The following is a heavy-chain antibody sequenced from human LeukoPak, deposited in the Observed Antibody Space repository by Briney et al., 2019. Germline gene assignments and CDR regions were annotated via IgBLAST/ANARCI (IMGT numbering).Heavy chain of an antibody. CDR2: IYTSGST. V-gene: IGHV4-61*02. CDR1: GGSISSGSYY. J-gene: IGHJ4*02. Sequence: SQTLSLTCTVSGGSISSGSYYRSWLRQPAGKGLEWIGRIYTSGSTNYNPSLKSRVTISVDTSKNQFTLKLSSVTAADTAVYYCARERKDGYNFDPIYYFDYWGQGTLVTVSS. D-gene: IGHD5-24*01. CDR3: ARERKDGYNFDPIYYFDY.